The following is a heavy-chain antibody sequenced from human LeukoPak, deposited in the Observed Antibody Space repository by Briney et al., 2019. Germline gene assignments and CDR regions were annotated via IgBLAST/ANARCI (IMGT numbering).Heavy chain of an antibody. CDR2: ISYDGTNK. CDR1: GFTFNNYG. Sequence: PGGSLRLSCAASGFTFNNYGMHWVRQAPGKGLEWVAVISYDGTNKNNADSVKGRFTISRDNSKNRLYLQMNSLRAEDTAVYYCVKDLAARLDYWGQGTLVTVSS. CDR3: VKDLAARLDY. V-gene: IGHV3-30*18. D-gene: IGHD6-6*01. J-gene: IGHJ4*02.